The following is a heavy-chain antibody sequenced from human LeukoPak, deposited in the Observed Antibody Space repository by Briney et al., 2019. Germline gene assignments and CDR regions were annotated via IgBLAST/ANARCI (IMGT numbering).Heavy chain of an antibody. J-gene: IGHJ4*02. D-gene: IGHD3-22*01. CDR2: IIPIFGTA. CDR1: GGTFSSYA. V-gene: IGHV1-69*05. CDR3: ARDLDSSGYGSFDY. Sequence: ASVKVSCKASGGTFSSYAISWVRQAPGQGLEWMGGIIPIFGTANYAQKFQGRVTITTDESTSTAYMELSSLRSEDTAVYYCARDLDSSGYGSFDYWGQGTLVIVSS.